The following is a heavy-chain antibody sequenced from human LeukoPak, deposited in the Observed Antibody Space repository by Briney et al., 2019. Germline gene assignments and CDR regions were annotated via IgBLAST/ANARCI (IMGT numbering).Heavy chain of an antibody. Sequence: PETLSLTCTVSGGSISSYYWSWIRQSPGKGLEWIGYIYYSGSTNSHPSLKSRVTISVDTSKNQFSLKLRSVTAADTAVYYCARRPDYGDSIRSPGAFDIWGQGTMVTVSS. CDR2: IYYSGST. CDR1: GGSISSYY. V-gene: IGHV4-59*01. CDR3: ARRPDYGDSIRSPGAFDI. D-gene: IGHD4-17*01. J-gene: IGHJ3*02.